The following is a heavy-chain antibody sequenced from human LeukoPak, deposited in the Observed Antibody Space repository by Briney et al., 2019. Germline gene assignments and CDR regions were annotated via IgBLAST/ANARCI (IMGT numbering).Heavy chain of an antibody. V-gene: IGHV1-3*01. CDR2: INGGNGNT. CDR1: GYIFTDYA. CDR3: ARGRGTSGSNRDFYYYYYMDV. J-gene: IGHJ6*03. Sequence: ASVKVSCKASGYIFTDYAIHWLRQPPGQRPEWMVLINGGNGNTKYSQKFQGRITLIRDTCEVTAYMELSSLRHDDLAVYYCARGRGTSGSNRDFYYYYYMDVWGKGTTVTVFS. D-gene: IGHD2-15*01.